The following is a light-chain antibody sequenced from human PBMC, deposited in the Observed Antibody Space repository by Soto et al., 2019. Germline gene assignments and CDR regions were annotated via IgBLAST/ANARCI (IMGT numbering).Light chain of an antibody. Sequence: QSALTEPPSASGSPGQSVTISCTGTSSDVGGYNYVSWYQQHPGKAPKLMIYEVNKRPSGVPDRFSGSKSGNTASLTVSGLQAEDEADYYCSSYAGNYFFFYVFGTGTKVTAL. CDR3: SSYAGNYFFFYV. J-gene: IGLJ1*01. CDR1: SSDVGGYNY. CDR2: EVN. V-gene: IGLV2-8*01.